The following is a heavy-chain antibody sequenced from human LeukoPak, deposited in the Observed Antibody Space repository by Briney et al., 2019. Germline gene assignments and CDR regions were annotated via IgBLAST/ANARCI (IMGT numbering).Heavy chain of an antibody. CDR2: IYSSGST. D-gene: IGHD1-1*01. Sequence: SETLSLTCTVSRGSISYFYWSWSLQPPRKGLEWIGYIYSSGSTNYNPRLKSRVTISVETSKNQFSLKLSSVTAADTAVYYCARERGNSDHYMDVWGKGTTVTISS. V-gene: IGHV4-59*01. J-gene: IGHJ6*03. CDR1: RGSISYFY. CDR3: ARERGNSDHYMDV.